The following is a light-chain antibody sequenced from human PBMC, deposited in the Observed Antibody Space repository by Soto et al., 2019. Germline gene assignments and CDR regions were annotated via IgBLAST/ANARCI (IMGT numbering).Light chain of an antibody. CDR1: QSVSSSY. CDR3: QQYDSAPRT. Sequence: EIVLTQSPGTLSLSPGERATLSCRASQSVSSSYLAWNQQKPGQAPSLLIYGASSRATGIPDRFSGSGSGKVFTLTISRLEPEDFAVYYCQQYDSAPRTFGQGT. CDR2: GAS. V-gene: IGKV3-20*01. J-gene: IGKJ1*01.